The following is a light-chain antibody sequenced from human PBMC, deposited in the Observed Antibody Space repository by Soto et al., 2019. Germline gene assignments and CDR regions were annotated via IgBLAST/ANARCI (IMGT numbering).Light chain of an antibody. J-gene: IGKJ1*01. CDR1: QSVSSY. Sequence: EVVLAQSPATLSLSPGERATLSCRASQSVSSYLAWYQQKPGQAPRLLIYDATNRATGVPARFSGSGSGTDFTLNIRTLEPEDFAVYYCQQRGSWPRTFGQGTKVEIK. CDR2: DAT. CDR3: QQRGSWPRT. V-gene: IGKV3-11*01.